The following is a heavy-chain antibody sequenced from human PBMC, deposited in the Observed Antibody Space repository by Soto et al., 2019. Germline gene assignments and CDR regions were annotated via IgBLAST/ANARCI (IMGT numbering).Heavy chain of an antibody. CDR2: ISSDGSST. CDR1: GFTFSSYA. D-gene: IGHD6-19*01. J-gene: IGHJ4*02. CDR3: ALSMDSGWSQSFDY. Sequence: GGSLRFSCAASGFTFSSYAMSWVRQAPGKGLVWVSGISSDGSSTCYADSVKGRFTISRDNAKNTLYLQMNSLRAEDTAVYYCALSMDSGWSQSFDYWGQGTLVTVSS. V-gene: IGHV3-74*01.